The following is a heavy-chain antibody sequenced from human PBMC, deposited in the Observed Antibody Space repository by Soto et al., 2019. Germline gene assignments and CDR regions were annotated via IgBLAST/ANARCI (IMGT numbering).Heavy chain of an antibody. V-gene: IGHV5-51*01. Sequence: PGESLKISCKGSGYSFTSYWIGWVRQMPGEGLEWMGIIYPGDSDTRYSPSFQGQVTISADKSISTAYLQWSSLKASDTAMYYCTRSGRDDYGDYEFLLAFDIWGQGTMVTVSS. J-gene: IGHJ3*02. CDR2: IYPGDSDT. D-gene: IGHD4-17*01. CDR1: GYSFTSYW. CDR3: TRSGRDDYGDYEFLLAFDI.